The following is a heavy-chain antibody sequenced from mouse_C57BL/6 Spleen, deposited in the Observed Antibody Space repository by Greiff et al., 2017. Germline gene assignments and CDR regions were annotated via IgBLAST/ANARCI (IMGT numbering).Heavy chain of an antibody. V-gene: IGHV1-62-2*01. D-gene: IGHD1-1*02. CDR2: FYPGSGSI. Sequence: QVQLQQSGAELVKPGASVKLSCKASGYTFTEYTIHWVKQRPGQGLEWIGWFYPGSGSIKYNEKFKDKATFTADKSSSTAYMELSRIASKDPTIYICARHEEAPYGTGAMDYWGQGTTVTVSS. CDR1: GYTFTEYT. J-gene: IGHJ4*01. CDR3: ARHEEAPYGTGAMDY.